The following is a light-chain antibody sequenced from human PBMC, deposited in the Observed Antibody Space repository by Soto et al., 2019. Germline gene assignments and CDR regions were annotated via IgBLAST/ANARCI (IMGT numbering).Light chain of an antibody. CDR3: QSYDSSLSGYV. CDR1: SSNIGAGYD. J-gene: IGLJ1*01. Sequence: QSVLTQPPSVSGAPGQKVTISCPGSSSNIGAGYDVNWYHQLPGTAPKLLIHGNSNRPSGVPDRFSGSKSGTSASLAITGLQAEDEADYFCQSYDSSLSGYVFGTGTKVTVL. V-gene: IGLV1-40*01. CDR2: GNS.